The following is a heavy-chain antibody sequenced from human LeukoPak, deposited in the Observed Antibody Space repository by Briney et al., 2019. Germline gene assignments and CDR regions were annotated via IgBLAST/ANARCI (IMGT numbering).Heavy chain of an antibody. Sequence: GGSLRLSCAASGFTFSSYSMNWVRQAPGKGLEWVSSITSSGRYIYYADSVKGRFTISRDNSENSLYLQMSSLRAEDTAMYYCARDRYSGSYPLDYWGQGTLVTVSS. J-gene: IGHJ4*02. CDR3: ARDRYSGSYPLDY. D-gene: IGHD1-26*01. CDR2: ITSSGRYI. CDR1: GFTFSSYS. V-gene: IGHV3-21*04.